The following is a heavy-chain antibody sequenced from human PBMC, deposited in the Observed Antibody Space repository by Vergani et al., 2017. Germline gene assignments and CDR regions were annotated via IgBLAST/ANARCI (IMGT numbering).Heavy chain of an antibody. J-gene: IGHJ4*02. D-gene: IGHD3-9*01. V-gene: IGHV5-51*01. Sequence: EVQLVQSGAEVKKPGESLKISCKGSGYSFTSYWIGWVRQMPGEGLELMGIIYPGDSDTRYSPSFQGQVTISADKSISTAYQQWSSLKASDTAMYYCARLRSYYDILTVVGGYDYWGQGTLVTVSS. CDR3: ARLRSYYDILTVVGGYDY. CDR1: GYSFTSYW. CDR2: IYPGDSDT.